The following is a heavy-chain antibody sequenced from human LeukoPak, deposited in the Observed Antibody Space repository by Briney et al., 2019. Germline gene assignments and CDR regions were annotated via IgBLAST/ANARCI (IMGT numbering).Heavy chain of an antibody. CDR3: AKDGSGPYGSLFDP. CDR2: IWYDGTKT. D-gene: IGHD6-19*01. V-gene: IGHV3-33*06. J-gene: IGHJ5*02. Sequence: GGSLRLSCAASGFTFSNFGMHWVRQAPGKGLEWVAVIWYDGTKTHYVDSVKGRFTTSRDNSKSTLYLQMDSLRVEDTAVYYCAKDGSGPYGSLFDPWGQGTLVIVSS. CDR1: GFTFSNFG.